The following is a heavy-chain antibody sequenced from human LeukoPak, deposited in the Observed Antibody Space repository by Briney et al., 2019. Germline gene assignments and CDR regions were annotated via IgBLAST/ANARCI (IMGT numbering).Heavy chain of an antibody. CDR3: ASYYYGSGSPYYYYYYYGMDV. D-gene: IGHD3-10*01. J-gene: IGHJ6*02. V-gene: IGHV4-34*01. CDR1: GGSFSGYY. Sequence: SETLSLTCAVYGGSFSGYYWSWIRQPPGKGLEWIGEINHSGSTNHNPSLKSRVTISVDTSKNQFSLKLSSVTAADTAVYYCASYYYGSGSPYYYYYYYGMDVWGQGTTVTVSS. CDR2: INHSGST.